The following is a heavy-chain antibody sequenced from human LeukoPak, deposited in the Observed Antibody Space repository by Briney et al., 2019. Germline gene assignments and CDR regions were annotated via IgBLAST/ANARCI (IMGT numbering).Heavy chain of an antibody. CDR2: IYYSGST. V-gene: IGHV4-39*07. D-gene: IGHD3-3*01. Sequence: PSETLSLTCTVSGGSISSGSYYWGWIRQPPGKGLEWIGSIYYSGSTYYNPSLKSRVTISVDTSKNQFSLKLSSVTAADTAVYYCARDVNPGTIFGVVITHTKGYYFDYWGQGTLVTVSS. CDR1: GGSISSGSYY. J-gene: IGHJ4*02. CDR3: ARDVNPGTIFGVVITHTKGYYFDY.